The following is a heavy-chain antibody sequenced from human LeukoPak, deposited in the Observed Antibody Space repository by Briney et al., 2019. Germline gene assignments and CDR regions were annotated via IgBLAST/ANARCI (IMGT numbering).Heavy chain of an antibody. J-gene: IGHJ4*02. CDR2: ITDTGGSA. Sequence: GGSLRLSCVASGITFSTHAMTWVRQAPGKGLEWVSGITDTGGSAYHAESVQGRFTISRDNSKNTLYLQMNNLRAEDTAIYYCASRPPSQTYYGVLDYWGQGTLVTVSS. V-gene: IGHV3-23*01. D-gene: IGHD4-17*01. CDR3: ASRPPSQTYYGVLDY. CDR1: GITFSTHA.